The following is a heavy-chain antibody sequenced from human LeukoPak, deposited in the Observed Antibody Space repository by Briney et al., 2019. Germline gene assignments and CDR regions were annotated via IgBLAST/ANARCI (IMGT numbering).Heavy chain of an antibody. J-gene: IGHJ5*02. D-gene: IGHD6-6*01. CDR2: INPNSGDT. CDR3: AKDALRLYSSSSGDWFDP. V-gene: IGHV1-2*06. Sequence: GASVKVSCKASGYTFTGYYVHWVRQAPGQGLEWMGRINPNSGDTNYAQKFQGRVTMTRDTSISTAYMELSRLRSDDTAVYYCAKDALRLYSSSSGDWFDPWGQGTLVTVSS. CDR1: GYTFTGYY.